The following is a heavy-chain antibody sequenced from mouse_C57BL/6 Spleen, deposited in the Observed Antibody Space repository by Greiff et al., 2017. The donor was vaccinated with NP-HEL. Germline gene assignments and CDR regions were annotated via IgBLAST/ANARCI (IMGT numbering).Heavy chain of an antibody. D-gene: IGHD1-1*01. V-gene: IGHV1-82*01. Sequence: QVQLQQSGPELVKPGASVKISCKASGYAFSSSWMNWVKQRPGKGLEWIGRIYPGDGDTNYNGKFKGKATLTADKSSSTAYMQLSSLTSEDSAVYFCARKDYYGSSWYFDVWGTGTTVTVSS. J-gene: IGHJ1*03. CDR1: GYAFSSSW. CDR3: ARKDYYGSSWYFDV. CDR2: IYPGDGDT.